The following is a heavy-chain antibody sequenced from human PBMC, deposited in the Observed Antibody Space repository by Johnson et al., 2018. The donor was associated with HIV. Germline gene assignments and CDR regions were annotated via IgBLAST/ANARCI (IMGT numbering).Heavy chain of an antibody. J-gene: IGHJ3*02. D-gene: IGHD2-21*01. V-gene: IGHV3-30*04. CDR1: GFTFENYA. CDR3: ARAGVVFSTASHDAFDI. CDR2: ISYDGSNK. Sequence: QVQLVESGGGLVKPGGSLRLSCAASGFTFENYAMHWVRQGPGKGLEWVAVISYDGSNKYYADSVKGRFTISRDNSKNTLYLQMNSLRAEDTAVYYCARAGVVFSTASHDAFDIWGQGTMVTVSS.